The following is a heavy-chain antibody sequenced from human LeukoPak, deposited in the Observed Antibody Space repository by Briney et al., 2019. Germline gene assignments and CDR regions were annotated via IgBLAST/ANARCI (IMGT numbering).Heavy chain of an antibody. Sequence: XSLRLSCAASGFIFSTYAMNWVRQAPGKGLEWVSTISGSGGSTYYADSVKGRFTISRDNAKNTLYLQMNSLRAEDTAVYYCAKEYGASRWGQGTLVTVSS. J-gene: IGHJ4*02. D-gene: IGHD4/OR15-4a*01. CDR2: ISGSGGST. CDR1: GFIFSTYA. CDR3: AKEYGASR. V-gene: IGHV3-23*01.